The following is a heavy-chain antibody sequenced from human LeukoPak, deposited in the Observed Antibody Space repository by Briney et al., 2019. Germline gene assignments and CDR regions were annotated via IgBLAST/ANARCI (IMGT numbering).Heavy chain of an antibody. V-gene: IGHV3-7*01. J-gene: IGHJ4*02. CDR2: IRDDGSAK. CDR3: ARIQLYHGDFDS. CDR1: GFTFSNYW. D-gene: IGHD1-1*01. Sequence: GGSLRLSCAASGFTFSNYWMTWVRQAPGKGLEWVASIRDDGSAKYYMDSVKGRFTISRDDAENSLSLQMRYMRVEDTATYYCARIQLYHGDFDSWGQGTLVTVSS.